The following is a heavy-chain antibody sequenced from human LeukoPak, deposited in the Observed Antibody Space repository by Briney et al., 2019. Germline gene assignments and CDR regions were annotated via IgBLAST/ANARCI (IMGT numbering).Heavy chain of an antibody. Sequence: SETLSLTCTVSGGSISSYYWSWIRQPPGKGLEWIGYIYYSGSTNYNPSPKSRVTISVDTSKNQFSLKLSSVTAADTAVYYCARVAPTVTDYYGMDVWGQGTTVTVSS. D-gene: IGHD4-17*01. V-gene: IGHV4-59*01. CDR3: ARVAPTVTDYYGMDV. CDR2: IYYSGST. CDR1: GGSISSYY. J-gene: IGHJ6*02.